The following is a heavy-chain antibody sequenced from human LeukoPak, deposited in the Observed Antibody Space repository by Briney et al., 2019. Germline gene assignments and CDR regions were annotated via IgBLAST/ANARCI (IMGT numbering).Heavy chain of an antibody. D-gene: IGHD3-3*01. J-gene: IGHJ4*02. CDR3: AGARSGNYFDY. Sequence: TGGSLRLSCAASGFTFSSVSMSWVRQAPGKGLEWISYISSSSSTIYYADSVKGRFTISRDNAKNSVYLQTNSLRAEDTAVYSCAGARSGNYFDYWGQGTLVTVSS. CDR1: GFTFSSVS. CDR2: ISSSSSTI. V-gene: IGHV3-48*01.